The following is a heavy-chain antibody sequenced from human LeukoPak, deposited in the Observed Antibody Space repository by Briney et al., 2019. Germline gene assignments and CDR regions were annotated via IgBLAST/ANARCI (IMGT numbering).Heavy chain of an antibody. J-gene: IGHJ4*02. Sequence: ASVTVSCTASGYTFTSYDINWVRQAPGQGLEWMGWISTYNGDTNYAQKLQGRVTMTTDTSTSTAYMELRSLRSDDTAVYYCAREGLGELSLDYWGQGTLVTVSS. CDR1: GYTFTSYD. D-gene: IGHD3-16*01. V-gene: IGHV1-18*01. CDR2: ISTYNGDT. CDR3: AREGLGELSLDY.